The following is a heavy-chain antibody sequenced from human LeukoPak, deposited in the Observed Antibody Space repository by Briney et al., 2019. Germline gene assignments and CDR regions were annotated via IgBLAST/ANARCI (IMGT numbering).Heavy chain of an antibody. Sequence: PSETLSLTCTVSGGSINSSSYYWRWIRQPPGKGLEWIGSIYYSGSTYYNPSRKSRVTISVDTSKNQFSLKLSSVTAADTAVYYCARSPTPGSAFDYWGQGTLVTVSS. CDR2: IYYSGST. CDR3: ARSPTPGSAFDY. V-gene: IGHV4-39*01. CDR1: GGSINSSSYY. J-gene: IGHJ4*02.